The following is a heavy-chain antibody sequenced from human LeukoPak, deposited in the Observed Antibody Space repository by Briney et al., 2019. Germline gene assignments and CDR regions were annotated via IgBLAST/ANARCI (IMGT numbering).Heavy chain of an antibody. J-gene: IGHJ4*02. V-gene: IGHV3-74*01. CDR1: EFTFSSYW. CDR2: INSDGSST. CDR3: ARGVEMATPKDYFDY. D-gene: IGHD5-24*01. Sequence: GGSLRLSCAASEFTFSSYWMHWVRQALGKGLVWVSRINSDGSSTSYADSVKGRFTISRDNAKNTLYLQMNSLRAEDTAVYYCARGVEMATPKDYFDYWGQGTLVTVSS.